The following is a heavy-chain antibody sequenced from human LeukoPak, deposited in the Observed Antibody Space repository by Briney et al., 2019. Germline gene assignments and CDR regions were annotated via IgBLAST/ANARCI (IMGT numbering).Heavy chain of an antibody. CDR3: AKGRSGVSSAAINN. D-gene: IGHD2-2*01. CDR1: GFTFSSYA. Sequence: GGSLRLSCAASGFTFSSYAMSWVRRAPGKGLEWVSTISGSGDSTYYADSVKGRFTISRDNSKNTLHLQMNSLRAEDTAVYSCAKGRSGVSSAAINNWGQGTLVTVSS. J-gene: IGHJ4*02. V-gene: IGHV3-23*01. CDR2: ISGSGDST.